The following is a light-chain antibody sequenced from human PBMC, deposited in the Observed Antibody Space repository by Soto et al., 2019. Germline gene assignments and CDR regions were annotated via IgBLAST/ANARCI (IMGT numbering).Light chain of an antibody. Sequence: QSALTQPASVSGSPGQSITISCTGTSSDVGGYNYVSWYQQHPGKAPKLMIYDVSNQPSGVSNRFSGSKSGNTASLTISGLQAEDEADYYCSSYTSSSTPYVFGGGTKLTVL. CDR1: SSDVGGYNY. J-gene: IGLJ3*02. CDR3: SSYTSSSTPYV. CDR2: DVS. V-gene: IGLV2-14*01.